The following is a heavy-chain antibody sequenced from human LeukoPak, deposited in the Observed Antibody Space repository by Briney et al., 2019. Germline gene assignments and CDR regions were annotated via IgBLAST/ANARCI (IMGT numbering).Heavy chain of an antibody. V-gene: IGHV4-59*01. Sequence: SETLSLTRTVSVDSISIYYWSWVRQPPRKGLEWMGYIYYSGSTNYNSSLKRRLNLAQDTSKNQFSLKLSSMTAADTAVYYCARSVPGYCSSTSCYPWFDPWGQGT. D-gene: IGHD2-2*01. CDR3: ARSVPGYCSSTSCYPWFDP. CDR2: IYYSGST. CDR1: VDSISIYY. J-gene: IGHJ5*02.